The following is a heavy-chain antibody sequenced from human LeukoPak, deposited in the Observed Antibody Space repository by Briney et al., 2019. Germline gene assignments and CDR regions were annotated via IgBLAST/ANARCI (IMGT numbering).Heavy chain of an antibody. J-gene: IGHJ4*02. CDR1: DFAFSNYA. Sequence: PGGSLRLSCETSDFAFSNYAMSWVRQAPGKGLEWLSVITESGDTTFHADSVKGRFTISRDNSKNALYLQMNSLRAADTAVYYCAKRGPIPEKYFDFWGQGTLVTVSS. D-gene: IGHD2-21*01. CDR2: ITESGDTT. CDR3: AKRGPIPEKYFDF. V-gene: IGHV3-23*01.